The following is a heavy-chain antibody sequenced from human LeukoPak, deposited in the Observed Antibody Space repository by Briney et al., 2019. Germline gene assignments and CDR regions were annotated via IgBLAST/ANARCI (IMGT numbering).Heavy chain of an antibody. D-gene: IGHD6-19*01. J-gene: IGHJ4*02. CDR3: AKDNRRHYTSGPNPDSLH. V-gene: IGHV3-48*04. CDR2: ITNSGNSK. Sequence: GSLRLSCAASEFTFSSYSMNWVRQAPGKGLEWVSYITNSGNSKSYADSVRGRFTISRDNAKNSLYLQMDSLRVEDTAFYYCAKDNRRHYTSGPNPDSLHWGQGALVTVSS. CDR1: EFTFSSYS.